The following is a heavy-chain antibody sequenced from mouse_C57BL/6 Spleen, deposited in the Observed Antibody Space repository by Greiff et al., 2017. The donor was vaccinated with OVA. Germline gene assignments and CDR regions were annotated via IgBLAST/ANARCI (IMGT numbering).Heavy chain of an antibody. J-gene: IGHJ2*01. CDR3: ARQGPYDYDDGYYFDY. CDR2: ISSGGSYT. D-gene: IGHD2-4*01. V-gene: IGHV5-6*01. Sequence: EVQVVESGGDLVKPGGSLKLSCAASGFTFSSYGMSWVRQTPDKRLEWVATISSGGSYTYYPDSVKGRFTISRDNAKNTLYLQMSSLKSEDTAMYYCARQGPYDYDDGYYFDYWGQGTTLTVSS. CDR1: GFTFSSYG.